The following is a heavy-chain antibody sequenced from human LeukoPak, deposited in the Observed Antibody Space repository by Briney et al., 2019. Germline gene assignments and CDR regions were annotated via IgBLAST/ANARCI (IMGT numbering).Heavy chain of an antibody. CDR3: AREGYRGNYYDSSGYYENFQH. J-gene: IGHJ1*01. Sequence: SVKLSCKASGGTFSSYAISWVRQAPGQGLEWMGRIIPIFGIANYAQKFQGRVTITADKSTSTAYMELSSLRSEDTAVYYCAREGYRGNYYDSSGYYENFQHWGQGTLVTVSS. V-gene: IGHV1-69*04. CDR1: GGTFSSYA. CDR2: IIPIFGIA. D-gene: IGHD3-22*01.